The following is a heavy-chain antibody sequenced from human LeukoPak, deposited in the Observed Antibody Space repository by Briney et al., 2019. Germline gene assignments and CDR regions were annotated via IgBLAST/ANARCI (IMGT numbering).Heavy chain of an antibody. CDR1: GYTFTSYD. CDR3: ARGSSSWYMSFDP. Sequence: ASVKVSCKASGYTFTSYDINWVRQAPGQGLEWMGWMNPNSGNTGYAQKFQGRVTITRNTSISTAYMELSSLRSEDTAVYYCARGSSSWYMSFDPWGQGTLVTVSS. D-gene: IGHD6-13*01. CDR2: MNPNSGNT. V-gene: IGHV1-8*03. J-gene: IGHJ5*02.